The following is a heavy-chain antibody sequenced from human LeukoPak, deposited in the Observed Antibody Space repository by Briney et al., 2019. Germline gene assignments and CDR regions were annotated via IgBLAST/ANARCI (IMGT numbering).Heavy chain of an antibody. CDR2: IKQDGSEK. CDR3: ARDSGGYCSSTSCRLDYYYYYGMDV. D-gene: IGHD2-2*01. CDR1: GFTFSSYW. V-gene: IGHV3-7*01. J-gene: IGHJ6*02. Sequence: PGGSLRLSCAASGFTFSSYWMSWVRQAPGKGLEWVANIKQDGSEKYYVDSVKGRFTISRDNAKNSLYLQMNSLRAEDTAVYYCARDSGGYCSSTSCRLDYYYYYGMDVWGQGTTVTVSS.